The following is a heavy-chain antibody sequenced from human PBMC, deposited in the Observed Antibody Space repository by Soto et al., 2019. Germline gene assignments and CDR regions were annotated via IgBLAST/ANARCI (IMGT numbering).Heavy chain of an antibody. CDR2: VYYSGGA. V-gene: IGHV4-59*01. Sequence: SETLSLTCTVSGGSIRGYYWSWIRQPPGKGLEWIGNVYYSGGAKYNPSVKRRVSISVDTSKNQFSLNLSSVTAADTAVYYCTRDGDGRMTTNPYYYYGMDVWGPGITVTVSS. D-gene: IGHD2-21*02. CDR1: GGSIRGYY. CDR3: TRDGDGRMTTNPYYYYGMDV. J-gene: IGHJ6*02.